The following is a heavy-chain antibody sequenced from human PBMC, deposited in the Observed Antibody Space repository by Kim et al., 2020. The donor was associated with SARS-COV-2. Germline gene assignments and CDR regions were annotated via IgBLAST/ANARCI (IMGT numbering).Heavy chain of an antibody. CDR3: ASSRSRAAGIMI. J-gene: IGHJ4*02. V-gene: IGHV5-51*01. Sequence: RYSPSFQGQVTISADKSISTAYLQWSSLKASDTAMYYCASSRSRAAGIMIWGQGTLVTVSS. D-gene: IGHD3-16*01.